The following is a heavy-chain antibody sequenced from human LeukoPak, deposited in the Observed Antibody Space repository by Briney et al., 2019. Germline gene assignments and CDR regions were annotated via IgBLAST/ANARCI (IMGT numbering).Heavy chain of an antibody. CDR3: ASAYCSSTSCYYFDY. CDR2: IYYSGST. D-gene: IGHD2-2*01. V-gene: IGHV4-34*01. Sequence: SETLSLTCAVYGASFSGFHWSWIRQPPGKGLEWIGSIYYSGSTYYNPSLKSRVTISVDTSKNQFSLKLSSVTAADTAVYYCASAYCSSTSCYYFDYWGQGTLVTVSS. J-gene: IGHJ4*02. CDR1: GASFSGFH.